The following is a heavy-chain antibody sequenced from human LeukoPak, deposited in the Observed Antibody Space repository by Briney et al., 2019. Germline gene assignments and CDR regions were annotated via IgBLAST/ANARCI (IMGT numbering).Heavy chain of an antibody. Sequence: GGSLRLSCAADGFTVSSNYMSWVRQAAGEGLEWVSVIYSGGSTYYADSVKGRFTISRDNSKNTLYLQMNSLRAEDTAVYYCARTTVVTQVLFDYWGQGTLVTVSS. J-gene: IGHJ4*02. CDR2: IYSGGST. V-gene: IGHV3-53*01. CDR3: ARTTVVTQVLFDY. D-gene: IGHD4-23*01. CDR1: GFTVSSNY.